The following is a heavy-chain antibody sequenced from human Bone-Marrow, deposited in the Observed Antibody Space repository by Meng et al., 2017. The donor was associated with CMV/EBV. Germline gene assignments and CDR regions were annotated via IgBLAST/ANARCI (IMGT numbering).Heavy chain of an antibody. CDR2: IYYTGST. J-gene: IGHJ4*02. V-gene: IGHV4-39*01. D-gene: IGHD3-10*01. CDR1: GGSISSGSYY. Sequence: SGGSISSGSYYWGWIRQPPGKGLEWIGSIYYTGSTYYKPSLKSRVTISVDKSNNQFSLKVNSVTAADTAVYFCATRPYGSRGPYYFDYWGQGTLVTVSS. CDR3: ATRPYGSRGPYYFDY.